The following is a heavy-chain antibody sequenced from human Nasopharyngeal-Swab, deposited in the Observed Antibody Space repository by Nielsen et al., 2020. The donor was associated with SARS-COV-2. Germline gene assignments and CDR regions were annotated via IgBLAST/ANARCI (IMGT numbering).Heavy chain of an antibody. CDR2: IYSRGRT. D-gene: IGHD2-8*01. J-gene: IGHJ6*02. CDR1: GGSIRNSY. V-gene: IGHV4-59*08. Sequence: SETLSLTCTVSGGSIRNSYWSWIRQPPGKGLEWIGHIYSRGRTNTNPSLKSRVTISVDTSRNQFSLKLSSVTAADTAVYYCARHGADCTNGVCQTYFYFRMDVWGQGTTVSVSS. CDR3: ARHGADCTNGVCQTYFYFRMDV.